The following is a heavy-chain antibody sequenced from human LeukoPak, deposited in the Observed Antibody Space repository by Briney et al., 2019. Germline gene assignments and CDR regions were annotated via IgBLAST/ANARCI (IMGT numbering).Heavy chain of an antibody. CDR2: ISSSSSYI. Sequence: GGSLRLSCAASGFTFSSYSMNWVRQAPGKGLEWVSSISSSSSYIYYADSVKGRFTISRDNAKNSLCLQMNSLRAEDTAVYYCARVLHGANYYYYMDVWGKGTTVTVSS. CDR3: ARVLHGANYYYYMDV. CDR1: GFTFSSYS. D-gene: IGHD4/OR15-4a*01. V-gene: IGHV3-21*01. J-gene: IGHJ6*03.